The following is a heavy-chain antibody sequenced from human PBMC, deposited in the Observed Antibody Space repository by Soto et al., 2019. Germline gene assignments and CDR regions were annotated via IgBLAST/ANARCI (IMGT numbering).Heavy chain of an antibody. CDR3: DP. V-gene: IGHV4-31*08. CDR1: GGSITSGGYY. J-gene: IGHJ5*02. CDR2: IYYSGFT. Sequence: PSETLSLTCTVSGGSITSGGYYWSWIRQHPGKGLEWIGYIYYSGFTYYNPSLKSRVTISDDTAVYYCARGVGSGIYYNQYNWFDPWGQGTLVTVSS. D-gene: IGHD3-10*01.